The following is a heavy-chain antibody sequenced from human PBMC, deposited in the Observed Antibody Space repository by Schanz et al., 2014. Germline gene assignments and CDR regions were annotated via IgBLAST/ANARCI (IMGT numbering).Heavy chain of an antibody. D-gene: IGHD3-22*01. CDR3: ARDKGGYYPFDY. Sequence: QVQLVESGGGVVQPGRSLRLSCAASGFTFSSYGMHWVRQAPGKGLEWVAVIWYDGNNKFYADSVKGRFIISRDNSKNTLDLQMNSLRDEDTAVYYCARDKGGYYPFDYWGQGTLVTVS. CDR2: IWYDGNNK. J-gene: IGHJ4*02. CDR1: GFTFSSYG. V-gene: IGHV3-33*01.